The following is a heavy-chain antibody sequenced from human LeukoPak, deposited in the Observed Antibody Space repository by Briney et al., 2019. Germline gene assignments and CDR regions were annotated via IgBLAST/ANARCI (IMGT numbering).Heavy chain of an antibody. V-gene: IGHV3-9*03. D-gene: IGHD3-10*01. CDR2: ISWNSGNI. Sequence: GKSLRFYCSGSGFTFDDYAMHWVRQAPGKGLEWVSGISWNSGNIGYADSVKGRFIVSRDNAKNSLYLQMNSLGDEDMALYYCAKGRSGYYNGSGPLDYWGQGTLVTVSS. CDR1: GFTFDDYA. J-gene: IGHJ4*02. CDR3: AKGRSGYYNGSGPLDY.